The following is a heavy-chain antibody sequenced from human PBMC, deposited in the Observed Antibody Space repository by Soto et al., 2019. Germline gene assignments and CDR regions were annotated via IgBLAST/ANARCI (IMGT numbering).Heavy chain of an antibody. CDR3: AREIQLWSYGFDY. D-gene: IGHD5-18*01. CDR2: IYYIGST. Sequence: SETLSLTCTVSGGSISSSSYYWGWIRQPPGKGLEWIGSIYYIGSTYYNPSLKSRVTISVDTSKNQFSLKLSSVTAADTAVYYCAREIQLWSYGFDYWGQGTLVTVSS. V-gene: IGHV4-39*02. J-gene: IGHJ4*02. CDR1: GGSISSSSYY.